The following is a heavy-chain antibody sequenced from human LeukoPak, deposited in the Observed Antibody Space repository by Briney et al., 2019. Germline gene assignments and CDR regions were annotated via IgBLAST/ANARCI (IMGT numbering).Heavy chain of an antibody. CDR2: IYTSGST. CDR1: GGSISSYY. D-gene: IGHD3-3*01. V-gene: IGHV4-4*07. Sequence: SETLSLTCTVSGGSISSYYWGWIRQPAGKGLEWIGRIYTSGSTKYNPSLKSRVTMSVDTSKNQFSLKLSSVTAADTAVYYCARDETIFGVVSLDPWGQGTLVTVSS. CDR3: ARDETIFGVVSLDP. J-gene: IGHJ5*02.